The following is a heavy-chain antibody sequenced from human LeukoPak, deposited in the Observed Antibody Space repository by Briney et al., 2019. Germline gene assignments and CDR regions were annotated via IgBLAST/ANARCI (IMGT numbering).Heavy chain of an antibody. Sequence: PGRSLRLSCAASGFTFSSYGMHWVRQAPGKGLEWVAVISYDGSNKYYADYVKGRFTISRDNSKNTLYLQMNSLRAEDTAVYYCAKGQDSSGYYLLDYWGQGTLVTVSS. CDR1: GFTFSSYG. V-gene: IGHV3-30*18. D-gene: IGHD3-22*01. J-gene: IGHJ4*02. CDR2: ISYDGSNK. CDR3: AKGQDSSGYYLLDY.